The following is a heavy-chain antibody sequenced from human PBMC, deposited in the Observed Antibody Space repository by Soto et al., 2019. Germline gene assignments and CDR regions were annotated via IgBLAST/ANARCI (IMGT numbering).Heavy chain of an antibody. CDR1: GGSISSSSY. V-gene: IGHV4-39*01. Sequence: QLQLQESGPGLVKPSETLSLTCTVSGGSISSSSYWGWIRQPPGKGLEWIGSIYSIGSTYYNPSLNGRVTLSVDTSNSQFSLKLRSVTAADTAVYYCRRSSRYSTDVWGQGTTVTVSS. CDR2: IYSIGST. J-gene: IGHJ6*02. D-gene: IGHD6-13*01. CDR3: RRSSRYSTDV.